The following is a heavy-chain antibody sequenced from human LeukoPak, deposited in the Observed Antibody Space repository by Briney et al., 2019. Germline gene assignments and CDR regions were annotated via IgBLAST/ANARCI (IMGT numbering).Heavy chain of an antibody. V-gene: IGHV4-30-4*01. CDR1: GGSISSGDYY. CDR2: IYYSGST. Sequence: SETLSLTCTVSGGSISSGDYYWGWVRQPPGRGLEWVGYIYYSGSTYYNPSLKSRVTISVDTSKNQFSLKLSSVTAADTAVYYCARWGDYGDYAYAFDIWAKGQWSPSLQ. CDR3: ARWGDYGDYAYAFDI. J-gene: IGHJ3*02. D-gene: IGHD4-17*01.